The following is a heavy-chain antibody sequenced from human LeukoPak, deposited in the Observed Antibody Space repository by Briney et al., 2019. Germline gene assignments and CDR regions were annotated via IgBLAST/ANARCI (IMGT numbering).Heavy chain of an antibody. J-gene: IGHJ3*02. CDR2: IYPGDSDT. CDR3: ARPYTQLCVSDAFDI. V-gene: IGHV5-51*01. CDR1: GYSFTSYW. D-gene: IGHD5-18*01. Sequence: GESLKISCKGSGYSFTSYWIGWVRQMPGKGLEWIGIIYPGDSDTRYSPSFQGQVTISADKSISTAYLQWSSLKASDTAMYYCARPYTQLCVSDAFDIWGQGTMVTVSS.